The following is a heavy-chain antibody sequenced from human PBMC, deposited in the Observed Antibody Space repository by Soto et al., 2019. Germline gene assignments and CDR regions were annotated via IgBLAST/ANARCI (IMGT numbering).Heavy chain of an antibody. CDR1: GGSFSGYY. D-gene: IGHD6-13*01. CDR3: ARAPPWARVRSSSWNLTEMGYYGMDV. V-gene: IGHV4-59*12. Sequence: SETLSLTCAVSGGSFSGYYWIWIRQPPGKGLEWIGYIYYSGSTSYNPSLKSRVTISVDTSKNQFSLKLSSVTAADTAVYYCARAPPWARVRSSSWNLTEMGYYGMDVWGQGTTVTVSS. CDR2: IYYSGST. J-gene: IGHJ6*02.